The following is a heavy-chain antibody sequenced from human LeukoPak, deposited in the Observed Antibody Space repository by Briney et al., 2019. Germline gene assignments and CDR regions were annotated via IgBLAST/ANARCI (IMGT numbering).Heavy chain of an antibody. D-gene: IGHD3-3*01. CDR2: ISSSGSTI. CDR3: ARERRESGYDY. Sequence: GGSLRLFCAASGFTFSDYYMSWIRQAPGKGLEWVSYISSSGSTIYYADSVKGRFTISRDNAKNSLYLQMNSLRAEDTAVYYRARERRESGYDYWGQGTLVTVSS. J-gene: IGHJ4*02. CDR1: GFTFSDYY. V-gene: IGHV3-11*01.